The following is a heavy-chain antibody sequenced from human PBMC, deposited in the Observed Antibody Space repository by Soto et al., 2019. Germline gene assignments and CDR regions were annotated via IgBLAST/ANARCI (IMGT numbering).Heavy chain of an antibody. J-gene: IGHJ4*02. CDR1: GCSISSYY. D-gene: IGHD6-6*01. CDR3: ARSPKLWGPPHIAARLRGFDY. Sequence: PSETLSLTCTVSGCSISSYYWSWIRQPTGKGLEWIGYIYYSGSTNYNPSLKSRVTISVDTSKNQFSLKLSSVTAADTAVYYCARSPKLWGPPHIAARLRGFDYWGQGTLVTVSS. V-gene: IGHV4-59*01. CDR2: IYYSGST.